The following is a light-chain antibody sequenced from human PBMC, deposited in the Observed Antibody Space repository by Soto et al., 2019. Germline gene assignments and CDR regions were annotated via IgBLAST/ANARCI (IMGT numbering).Light chain of an antibody. CDR2: SAS. CDR1: QSIGDS. V-gene: IGKV1-39*01. J-gene: IGKJ1*01. Sequence: DIQVTQSPSSLSASVGDRVTITCRASQSIGDSLHWYQQIPGKAPHLLIYSASTLETGFPPRFRGSGSGTDFTLTISSLQPEDFATYYCQQSYRFPKTFGRGTKVDIK. CDR3: QQSYRFPKT.